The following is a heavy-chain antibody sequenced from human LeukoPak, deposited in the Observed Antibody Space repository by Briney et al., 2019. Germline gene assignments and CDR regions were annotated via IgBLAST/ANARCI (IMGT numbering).Heavy chain of an antibody. J-gene: IGHJ6*03. V-gene: IGHV4-34*01. CDR1: GGSFSGYY. D-gene: IGHD3-10*01. Sequence: PSETLSLTCAVYGGSFSGYYWSWIRQPPGKGLEWIGEINHSGSTNYNPSLKSRVTMSVDTSKNQFSLKLSSVTAADTAVYYCARSMITMVRGPSYYMDVWGKGTTVTISS. CDR3: ARSMITMVRGPSYYMDV. CDR2: INHSGST.